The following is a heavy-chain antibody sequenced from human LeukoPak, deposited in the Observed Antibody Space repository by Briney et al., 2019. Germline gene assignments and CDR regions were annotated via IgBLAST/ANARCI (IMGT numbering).Heavy chain of an antibody. V-gene: IGHV1-46*01. Sequence: GASVKVSCKASGYTLTSYYMHWVRQAPGQGLEWMGIINPSGGSTSYAQKFQGRVTMTRDTSTSTVYMELSSLRSEDTAVYYCARGEYYYDSSGYEFDYWGQGTLVTVSS. CDR1: GYTLTSYY. CDR3: ARGEYYYDSSGYEFDY. J-gene: IGHJ4*02. CDR2: INPSGGST. D-gene: IGHD3-22*01.